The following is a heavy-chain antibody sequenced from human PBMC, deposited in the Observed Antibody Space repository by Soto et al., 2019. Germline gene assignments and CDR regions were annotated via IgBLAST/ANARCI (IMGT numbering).Heavy chain of an antibody. CDR3: ARSQYPSPPYYYYSYMDV. CDR2: IYYSGST. V-gene: IGHV4-31*03. J-gene: IGHJ6*03. CDR1: GGSISSGGYY. D-gene: IGHD2-2*01. Sequence: SGTLSLGCTVSGGSISSGGYYWSWIRQHPGKGLEWIGYIYYSGSTYYNPSLKSRVTISVDTSKNQFSLKLSSVTAADTAVYYCARSQYPSPPYYYYSYMDVWGKGTTVTVSS.